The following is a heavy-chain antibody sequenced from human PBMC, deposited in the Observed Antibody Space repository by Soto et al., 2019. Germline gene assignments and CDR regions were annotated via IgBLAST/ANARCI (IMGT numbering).Heavy chain of an antibody. V-gene: IGHV4-4*02. CDR1: GGSFTSNNW. Sequence: QVQLQESGPGLVKPSVTLSLTCAASGGSFTSNNWWTWVRQPPGQGLEWIGEIYRTGSTNYNPSLKSRVTISLDKSENQFSLKVTSLTAADTAVYYCASRATGTSVDYWGQGTLVTVSS. J-gene: IGHJ4*02. CDR2: IYRTGST. D-gene: IGHD1-7*01. CDR3: ASRATGTSVDY.